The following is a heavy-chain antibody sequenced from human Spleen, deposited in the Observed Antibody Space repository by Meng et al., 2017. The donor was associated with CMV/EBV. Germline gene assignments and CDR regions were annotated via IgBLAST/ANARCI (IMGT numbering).Heavy chain of an antibody. D-gene: IGHD5-18*01. CDR2: ISYDGSNK. J-gene: IGHJ4*02. V-gene: IGHV3-30-3*01. CDR1: GFTFSSYA. Sequence: CAASGFTFSSYAMHWVRQAPGKGLEWVAVISYDGSNKYYADSVKGRFTISRDNSKNTLYLQMNSLRAEDTAMYYCARADSDTAMVTEWGQGTLVTVSS. CDR3: ARADSDTAMVTE.